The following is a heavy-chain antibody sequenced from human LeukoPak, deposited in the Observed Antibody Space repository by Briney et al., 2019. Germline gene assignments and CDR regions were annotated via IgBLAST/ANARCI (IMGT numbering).Heavy chain of an antibody. CDR1: GCTFSSYGLY. CDR3: AREYPASYDSSGYHFYY. J-gene: IGHJ4*02. V-gene: IGHV4-39*07. D-gene: IGHD3-22*01. Sequence: SGTLSLTCTVSGCTFSSYGLYWVWLRQPPGKGLEWFSSINYSTRYYYNPSLKRLITISVDTSKYQFSLKQSPVTAAEPADYYCAREYPASYDSSGYHFYYWGQGTLAIVSA. CDR2: INYSTRY.